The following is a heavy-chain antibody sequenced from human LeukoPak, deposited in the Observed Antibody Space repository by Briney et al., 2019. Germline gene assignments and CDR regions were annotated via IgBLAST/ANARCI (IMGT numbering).Heavy chain of an antibody. V-gene: IGHV3-48*03. CDR2: ISSSGSTI. Sequence: GGSLRLSCAASGFTFSSYEMNWVRQAPGKGLEWVSYISSSGSTIYSADSVKGRFTISRDNAKNSLYLQMNSLRAEDTAVYYCASYSSSWYFIDYWGQGTLVTVSS. J-gene: IGHJ4*02. D-gene: IGHD6-13*01. CDR1: GFTFSSYE. CDR3: ASYSSSWYFIDY.